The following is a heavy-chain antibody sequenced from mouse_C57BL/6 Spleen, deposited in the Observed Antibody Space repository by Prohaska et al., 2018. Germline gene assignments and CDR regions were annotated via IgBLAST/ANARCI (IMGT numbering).Heavy chain of an antibody. CDR1: DYTFTSYG. CDR3: GREHDGYLFDY. V-gene: IGHV1-81*01. CDR2: IYPRSGNT. J-gene: IGHJ2*01. D-gene: IGHD2-3*01. Sequence: PGASVKLSCKASDYTFTSYGISWVNQRTGQGLEWIGEIYPRSGNTYYNEKFKGKAPLTADKSSSTAYMELSRLTSEDSAVYFCGREHDGYLFDYWGQGTTLTVSS.